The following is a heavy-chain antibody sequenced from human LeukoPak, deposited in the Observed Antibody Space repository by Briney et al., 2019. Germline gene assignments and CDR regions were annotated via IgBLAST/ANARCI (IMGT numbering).Heavy chain of an antibody. V-gene: IGHV3-11*05. Sequence: PGGSLRLSCVGSGFNLNDYYMAWIRQTLGKGLQRVSYMRRGSDYKAYEDSVKGRFTISRDNGKNSLYLQTNSLTAEDTAVYYCARELGVSRAFDIWGQGTMVTVSS. CDR1: GFNLNDYY. D-gene: IGHD6-6*01. CDR2: MRRGSDYK. CDR3: ARELGVSRAFDI. J-gene: IGHJ3*02.